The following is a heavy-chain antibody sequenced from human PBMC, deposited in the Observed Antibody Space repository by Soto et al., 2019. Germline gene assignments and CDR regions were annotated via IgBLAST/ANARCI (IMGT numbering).Heavy chain of an antibody. CDR1: GGSISSSGYY. CDR2: IYYSGST. CDR3: ARLHCNSPNCVPLDP. J-gene: IGHJ5*02. D-gene: IGHD2-2*01. V-gene: IGHV4-39*01. Sequence: SETLSLTCTVSGGSISSSGYYWGWIRQPPGKGLEWIGSIYYSGSTSYNPSLKSRVTMSVDTSRNQLSLKLSSVTAADTAVYYCARLHCNSPNCVPLDPWGQGTLVT.